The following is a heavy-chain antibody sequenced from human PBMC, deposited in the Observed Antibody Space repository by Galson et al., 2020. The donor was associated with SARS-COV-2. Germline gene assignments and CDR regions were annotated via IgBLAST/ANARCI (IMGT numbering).Heavy chain of an antibody. CDR3: AREGPAGGYSYGWYYFDY. Sequence: PGGSLRLSCAASGFTFSSYSMNWVRQAPGKGLEWVSSISSSSSYIYYADSVKGRFTISRDNAKNSLYLQMNSLRAEDTAVYYCAREGPAGGYSYGWYYFDYWGQGTLVTVSS. CDR1: GFTFSSYS. CDR2: ISSSSSYI. V-gene: IGHV3-21*01. D-gene: IGHD5-18*01. J-gene: IGHJ4*02.